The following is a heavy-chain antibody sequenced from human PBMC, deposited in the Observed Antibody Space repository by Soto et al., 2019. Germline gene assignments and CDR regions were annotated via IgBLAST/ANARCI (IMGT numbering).Heavy chain of an antibody. CDR2: ISGSDGKT. Sequence: WGSLRLSCAASGFSFGSYALSWVRQAPGKGLEWVSTISGSDGKTFYADSVKGRFSISRDTSQSTLYLQMNSLRADDTAMYYCARWSYLDYWGQGTRVTVSS. V-gene: IGHV3-23*01. CDR3: ARWSYLDY. J-gene: IGHJ4*02. D-gene: IGHD3-3*01. CDR1: GFSFGSYA.